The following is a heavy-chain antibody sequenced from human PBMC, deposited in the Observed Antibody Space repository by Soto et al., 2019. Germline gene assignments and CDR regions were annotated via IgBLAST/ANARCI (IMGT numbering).Heavy chain of an antibody. Sequence: QVQLVQYGAEVKRPGASVKVSCKASGYTFTSYGISSVRQAPGQGLEWMGWISAYNGNTNYAQKLQGRVTMTTDTSTSTAYMELRSLRSDDTAVYYCVYYYDSSGWRRDAFDIWGQGTMVTVSS. CDR1: GYTFTSYG. V-gene: IGHV1-18*01. CDR2: ISAYNGNT. D-gene: IGHD3-22*01. J-gene: IGHJ3*02. CDR3: VYYYDSSGWRRDAFDI.